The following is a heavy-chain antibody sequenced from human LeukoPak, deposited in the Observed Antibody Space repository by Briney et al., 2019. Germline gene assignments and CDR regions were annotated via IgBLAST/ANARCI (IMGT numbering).Heavy chain of an antibody. CDR1: GGSFSGYY. D-gene: IGHD6-6*01. CDR3: ARPPRIAARPDFAFDI. V-gene: IGHV4-34*01. CDR2: INHSGST. J-gene: IGHJ3*02. Sequence: SETLTLTCAVYGGSFSGYYWSWIRQPPGKGLEWIGEINHSGSTNYNPSLKSRVTISVDTSKNQFSLKLSSVTAADTAVYYCARPPRIAARPDFAFDIWGQGTMVTVSS.